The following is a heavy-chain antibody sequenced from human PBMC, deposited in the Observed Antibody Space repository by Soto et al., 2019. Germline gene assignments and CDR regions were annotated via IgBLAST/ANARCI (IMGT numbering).Heavy chain of an antibody. CDR3: AAYSSGWYGEAFDI. CDR2: IYYSGST. CDR1: GGSISSYY. D-gene: IGHD6-19*01. Sequence: SETLSLTCTVSGGSISSYYWSWIRQPPGKGLEWIGYIYYSGSTNYNPSLKSRVTISVDTSKNQFSLKLSSVTAADTAVYYCAAYSSGWYGEAFDIWGQGTMVTVSS. J-gene: IGHJ3*02. V-gene: IGHV4-59*01.